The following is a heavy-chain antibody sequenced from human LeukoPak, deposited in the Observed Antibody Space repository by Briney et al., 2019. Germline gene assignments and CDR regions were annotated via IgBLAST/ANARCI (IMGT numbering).Heavy chain of an antibody. J-gene: IGHJ4*02. CDR3: ARTRGYSYGYDFDY. CDR1: GGSVSSGSYF. V-gene: IGHV4-61*01. Sequence: PSETLSLTCSVSGGSVSSGSYFWTWIRQPPGKGLEWIGYIYYSGSTKYNPSLKSRVTISADTSRNQFSLKLSSVTAADTAVYYCARTRGYSYGYDFDYWGQGTLVTVSS. D-gene: IGHD5-18*01. CDR2: IYYSGST.